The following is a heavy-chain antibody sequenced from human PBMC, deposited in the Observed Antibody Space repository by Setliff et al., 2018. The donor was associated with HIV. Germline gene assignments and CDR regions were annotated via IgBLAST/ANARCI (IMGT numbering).Heavy chain of an antibody. Sequence: LRLSCVASGFTFSNYAMNWVRQAPGKGLEWVSGITQTGDNTYYADSVKGRFVISRDNSKNTLYLQMNSLRAEDTAVYYCAKDIRSVAGTKSSYYYYYYGMDVWGQGTTVTVSS. J-gene: IGHJ6*02. D-gene: IGHD6-19*01. CDR2: ITQTGDNT. V-gene: IGHV3-23*01. CDR1: GFTFSNYA. CDR3: AKDIRSVAGTKSSYYYYYYGMDV.